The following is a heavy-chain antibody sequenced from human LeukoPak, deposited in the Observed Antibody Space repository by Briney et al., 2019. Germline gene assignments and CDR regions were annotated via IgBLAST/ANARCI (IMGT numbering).Heavy chain of an antibody. J-gene: IGHJ4*02. CDR1: GGSISNYY. Sequence: SETLSLTCTVSGGSISNYYWSWIRQPPGKGLEWIGYIYYSGSANYNPSLRSRATISLGTSKNQFSLKLTSVTAADTAVYYCSRGGYGSGSYYGYWGQGTLVTVSS. V-gene: IGHV4-59*01. D-gene: IGHD3-10*01. CDR3: SRGGYGSGSYYGY. CDR2: IYYSGSA.